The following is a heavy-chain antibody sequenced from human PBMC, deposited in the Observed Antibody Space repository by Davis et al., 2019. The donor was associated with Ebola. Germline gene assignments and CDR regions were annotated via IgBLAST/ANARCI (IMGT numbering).Heavy chain of an antibody. Sequence: LRLSCTVSGGSISSGDYYWSWIRQPPGKGLEWIGYIYYSGSTYYNPSLKSRVTISVDTSKNQFSLKLSSVTAADTAVYYCASALEGLLLYDYWGQGTLVTVSS. V-gene: IGHV4-30-4*01. CDR3: ASALEGLLLYDY. D-gene: IGHD3-3*01. J-gene: IGHJ4*02. CDR1: GGSISSGDYY. CDR2: IYYSGST.